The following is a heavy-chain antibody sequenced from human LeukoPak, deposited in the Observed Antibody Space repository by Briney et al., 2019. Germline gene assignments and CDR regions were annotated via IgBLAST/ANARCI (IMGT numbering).Heavy chain of an antibody. CDR1: GYTFTGYY. Sequence: GESLKISCKASGYTFTGYYMHWVRQAPGQGLEWMGWINPNSGGTNYAQKFQGRVTMTRDTSISTAYMELSRLRSDDTAVYYCARDVLGGSYEFDYWGQGTLVTVSS. CDR2: INPNSGGT. V-gene: IGHV1-2*02. D-gene: IGHD1-26*01. CDR3: ARDVLGGSYEFDY. J-gene: IGHJ4*02.